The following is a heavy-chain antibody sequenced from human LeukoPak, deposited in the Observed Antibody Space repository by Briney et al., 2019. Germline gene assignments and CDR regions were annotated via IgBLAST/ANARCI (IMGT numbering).Heavy chain of an antibody. CDR1: GGSISSGGYY. CDR2: IYYSDST. CDR3: ARDRYSYGYDY. Sequence: SETLSLTCTVSGGSISSGGYYWSWIRQHPGKGLEWIGYIYYSDSTYYNPSLKSRVTISVDTSKNQFSLKLSSLTAADTAVYYCARDRYSYGYDYWGQGTLVTVSS. J-gene: IGHJ4*02. V-gene: IGHV4-31*03. D-gene: IGHD5-18*01.